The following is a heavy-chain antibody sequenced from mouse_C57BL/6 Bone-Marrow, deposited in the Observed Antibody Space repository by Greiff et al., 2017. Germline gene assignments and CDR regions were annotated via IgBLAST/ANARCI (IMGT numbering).Heavy chain of an antibody. Sequence: DVMLVESGGGLVQPGGTLTLTCAVSGFTFSDYGLAWVRQAPRKGPEWVAFISNLAYSIYYADTVTGRFIISSKNAKNTLYLEMRSLRSENTAMYYCARYYYGSRGFDYRGQGATLTVSS. J-gene: IGHJ2*01. V-gene: IGHV5-15*01. D-gene: IGHD1-1*01. CDR1: GFTFSDYG. CDR3: ARYYYGSRGFDY. CDR2: ISNLAYSI.